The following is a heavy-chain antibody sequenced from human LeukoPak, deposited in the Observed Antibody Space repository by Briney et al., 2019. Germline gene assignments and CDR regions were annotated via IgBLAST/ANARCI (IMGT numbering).Heavy chain of an antibody. Sequence: LETLSLTCTVSGGSISSYYWSWIRQPPGKGLEWIGYIYYSGSTNYNPSLKSRVTISVDTSKNQFSLKLSSVTAADTAVYYCARVVCSSSSCEKRGAFDIWGQGTMVTVSS. D-gene: IGHD2-2*01. CDR2: IYYSGST. CDR3: ARVVCSSSSCEKRGAFDI. CDR1: GGSISSYY. J-gene: IGHJ3*02. V-gene: IGHV4-59*01.